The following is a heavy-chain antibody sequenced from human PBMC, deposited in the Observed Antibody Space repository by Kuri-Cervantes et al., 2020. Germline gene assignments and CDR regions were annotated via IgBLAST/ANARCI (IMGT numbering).Heavy chain of an antibody. CDR2: IYWNDDK. J-gene: IGHJ4*02. CDR3: AHTKPSNWNDRGHYFDY. CDR1: GFSLSTSGVG. D-gene: IGHD1-20*01. V-gene: IGHV2-5*01. Sequence: SGPTLVKPTQTLTLTCTFSGFSLSTSGVGVGWIRQPPGKALEWPALIYWNDDKRYSPSLKSRLTITKDTSKNQVVLTMTNMDPVDTATYYCAHTKPSNWNDRGHYFDYWGQGTLVTVSS.